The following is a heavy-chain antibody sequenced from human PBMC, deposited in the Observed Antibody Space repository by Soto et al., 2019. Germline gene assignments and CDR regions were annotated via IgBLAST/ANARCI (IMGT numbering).Heavy chain of an antibody. CDR3: ARSFHSSGWYEDAFDI. CDR1: GYTFTSYG. J-gene: IGHJ3*02. CDR2: ISAYNGNT. V-gene: IGHV1-18*01. D-gene: IGHD6-19*01. Sequence: ASVKVSGKASGYTFTSYGISCVLRSPGQGLDGMGWISAYNGNTNYAQKLQGRVTMTTDTSTSTAYMELRSLRSDDTAVYYCARSFHSSGWYEDAFDIWGQGTMVTVSS.